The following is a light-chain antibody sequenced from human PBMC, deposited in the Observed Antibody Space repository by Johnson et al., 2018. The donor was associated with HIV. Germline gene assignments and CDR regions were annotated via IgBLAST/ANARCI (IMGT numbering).Light chain of an antibody. CDR1: SSNIGNNY. CDR2: ENN. J-gene: IGLJ1*01. Sequence: QSVLTQPPSVSAAPGQKVTISCSGSSSNIGNNYVSWYQQLPGTGPKLLIYENNKRPSGIPDRFSGSKSGTSATLGITGLRTGDEADYYCGTWDSSLSAGVFGTGTKVTVL. CDR3: GTWDSSLSAGV. V-gene: IGLV1-51*02.